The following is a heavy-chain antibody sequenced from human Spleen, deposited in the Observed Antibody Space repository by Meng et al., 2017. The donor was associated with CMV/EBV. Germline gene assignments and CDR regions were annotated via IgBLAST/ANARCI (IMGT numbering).Heavy chain of an antibody. D-gene: IGHD1/OR15-1a*01. CDR2: VTSSGTTI. CDR3: ARGKQFLVLNNYDMQV. CDR1: GFTFSSYW. V-gene: IGHV3-48*04. Sequence: GESLKISCAASGFTFSSYWMHWVRQAPGKGLEWISHVTSSGTTIHYADSVKGRFTISRDNAKNSLYLQMNRLRVEDTAIYYCARGKQFLVLNNYDMQVWGQGATVTVSS. J-gene: IGHJ6*02.